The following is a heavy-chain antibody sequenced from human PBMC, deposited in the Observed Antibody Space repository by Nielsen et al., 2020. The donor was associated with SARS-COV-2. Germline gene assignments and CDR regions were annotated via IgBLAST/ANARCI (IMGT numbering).Heavy chain of an antibody. J-gene: IGHJ4*02. CDR1: GFSVSSHD. D-gene: IGHD5-24*01. V-gene: IGHV3-53*01. CDR3: ARDREDGMGLDY. CDR2: IYSDGST. Sequence: GGSLRLSCAASGFSVSSHDMNWVRQAPGKGLQWVSLIYSDGSTKYADSVKGRFTISRDNSRNTVYLQMNSLRPEDTAVYYCARDREDGMGLDYWGQGTLVTVSS.